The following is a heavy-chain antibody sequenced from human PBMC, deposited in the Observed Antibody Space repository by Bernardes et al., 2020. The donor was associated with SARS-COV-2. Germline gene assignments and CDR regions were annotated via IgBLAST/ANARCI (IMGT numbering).Heavy chain of an antibody. CDR3: ASGSGYDNQYYFDY. CDR2: IYYSGST. CDR1: GGSISSSSYY. D-gene: IGHD5-12*01. Sequence: SETLSLTCTVSGGSISSSSYYWGWIRQPPGKGLEWIGYIYYSGSTNYNPSLKSRVTISVDTSKNQFSLKLSSVTAADTAVYYCASGSGYDNQYYFDYWGQGTLVTVSS. V-gene: IGHV4-61*05. J-gene: IGHJ4*02.